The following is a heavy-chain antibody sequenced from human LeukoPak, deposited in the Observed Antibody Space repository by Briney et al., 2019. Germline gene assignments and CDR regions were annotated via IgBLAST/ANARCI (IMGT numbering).Heavy chain of an antibody. CDR1: GFTFSSYA. D-gene: IGHD3-16*01. CDR2: ISYDGSNK. J-gene: IGHJ6*03. CDR3: ARDFRRGVYYYYYMDV. Sequence: GGSLRLSCAASGFTFSSYAMHWVRQAPGKGLEWVAVISYDGSNKYYADSVKGRFTISRDNSKNTLYLQMNSLRAEDTAVYYCARDFRRGVYYYYYMDVWGKGTTVTVSS. V-gene: IGHV3-30*04.